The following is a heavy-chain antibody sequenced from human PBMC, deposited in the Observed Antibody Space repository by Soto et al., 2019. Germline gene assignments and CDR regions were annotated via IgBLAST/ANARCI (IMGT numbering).Heavy chain of an antibody. J-gene: IGHJ4*02. V-gene: IGHV1-2*02. CDR1: GYTFTGHY. CDR2: IGPESGAT. Sequence: ASVKVSCKASGYTFTGHYIHWVRQAPEQGPEWMGEIGPESGATRYAQKFQGRVTMTRDMSITTVYMELNNLSPDDTAVYYCGRGRSGQIVVFYWGQGTPVTVSS. CDR3: GRGRSGQIVVFY. D-gene: IGHD5-12*01.